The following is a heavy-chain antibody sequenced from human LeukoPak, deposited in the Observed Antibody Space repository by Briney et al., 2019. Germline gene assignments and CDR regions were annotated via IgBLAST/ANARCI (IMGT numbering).Heavy chain of an antibody. CDR1: GFIFSSYG. Sequence: PGGSLRLSCAASGFIFSSYGMHWVRQAPGKGLEWVAVISYDGSNKYYADSVKGRFTISRDNSKNTLYLQMNSLRAEDTAVYYCTRSGSDIVVVPAASDYWGQGTLVTVSS. V-gene: IGHV3-30*03. CDR3: TRSGSDIVVVPAASDY. CDR2: ISYDGSNK. D-gene: IGHD2-2*01. J-gene: IGHJ4*02.